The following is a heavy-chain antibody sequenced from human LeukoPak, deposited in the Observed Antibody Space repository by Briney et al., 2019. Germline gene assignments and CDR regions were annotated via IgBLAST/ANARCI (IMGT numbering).Heavy chain of an antibody. V-gene: IGHV1-3*01. J-gene: IGHJ4*02. D-gene: IGHD2-2*01. Sequence: ASVKVSCKASGYTFSSYAIHWVRQAPGQRLEWMGWINAGNGDRKYSQKFQGRVTIIRDTSASTAYMELSSLRSEDTAVYYCARGRRYQLLSSARYYFDYWGQGTLVTVSS. CDR2: INAGNGDR. CDR3: ARGRRYQLLSSARYYFDY. CDR1: GYTFSSYA.